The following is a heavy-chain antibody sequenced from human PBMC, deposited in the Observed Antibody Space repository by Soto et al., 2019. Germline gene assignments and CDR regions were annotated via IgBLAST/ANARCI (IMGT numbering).Heavy chain of an antibody. J-gene: IGHJ4*02. CDR3: ASNIVVVPAPGYYFDY. CDR2: IYYSGST. Sequence: QLQLQESGPGLVKPSETLSLTCTVSGGSISSSSYYWGWIRQPPGKGLEWIGSIYYSGSTYYNPSLKSRVTISVDTSKNQFSLKLSSVTAADTAVYYCASNIVVVPAPGYYFDYWGQGTLVTVSS. CDR1: GGSISSSSYY. D-gene: IGHD2-2*01. V-gene: IGHV4-39*01.